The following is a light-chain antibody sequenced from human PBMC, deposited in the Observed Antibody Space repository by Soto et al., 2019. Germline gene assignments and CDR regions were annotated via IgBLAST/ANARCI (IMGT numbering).Light chain of an antibody. Sequence: QSVLTQPPSLSAAPGQKVTISCSGSSSNIGGNSVSWYQQPPGTAPKLLIYDDDKRPSGIPDRFSGSKSGTSATLGITGFQTGDEADYYCGSWDSSLRAYVFATGTKVTVL. CDR2: DDD. V-gene: IGLV1-51*01. J-gene: IGLJ1*01. CDR1: SSNIGGNS. CDR3: GSWDSSLRAYV.